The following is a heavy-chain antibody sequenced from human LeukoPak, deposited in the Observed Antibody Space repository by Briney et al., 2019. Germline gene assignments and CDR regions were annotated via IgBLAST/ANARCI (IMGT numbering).Heavy chain of an antibody. CDR1: RFTFSSYG. J-gene: IGHJ6*02. CDR3: AREYYYDSSGYYYGGYYYYGMDV. Sequence: PGRSLRLSCAASRFTFSSYGMHWVRQAPGKGLEWVAVIWYDGSNKYYADSVKGRFTISRDNSKNTLYLQMNSLRAEDTAVYYCAREYYYDSSGYYYGGYYYYGMDVWGQGTTVTVSS. CDR2: IWYDGSNK. V-gene: IGHV3-33*01. D-gene: IGHD3-22*01.